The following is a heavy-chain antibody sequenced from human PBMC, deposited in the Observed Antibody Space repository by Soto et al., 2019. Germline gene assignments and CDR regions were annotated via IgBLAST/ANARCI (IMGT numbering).Heavy chain of an antibody. CDR3: ARGGSSSWYYYYYYYGMDV. CDR2: INHSGST. Sequence: PSETLSLTXAVYGGSFSGYFWSWLRQPPGKGLEWIGEINHSGSTNYNPSLKSRVTISVDTSKNQFSLKLSSVAAADTAVYYCARGGSSSWYYYYYYYGMDVWGQGTTVTVSS. V-gene: IGHV4-34*01. J-gene: IGHJ6*02. D-gene: IGHD6-13*01. CDR1: GGSFSGYF.